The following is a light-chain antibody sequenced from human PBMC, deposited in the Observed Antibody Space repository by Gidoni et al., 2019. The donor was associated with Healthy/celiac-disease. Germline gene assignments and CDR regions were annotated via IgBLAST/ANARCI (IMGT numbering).Light chain of an antibody. J-gene: IGLJ2*01. CDR1: SSDVGGYNY. V-gene: IGLV2-14*01. CDR3: SSYTSSSTYVV. CDR2: EVS. Sequence: SVSGSPGQAITISCTGTSSDVGGYNYVSWYQQHPGKAPKLMIYEVSNRPSGVSNRFSGSKSGNTASLTISGLQAEDEADYYCSSYTSSSTYVVFGGGTKLTVL.